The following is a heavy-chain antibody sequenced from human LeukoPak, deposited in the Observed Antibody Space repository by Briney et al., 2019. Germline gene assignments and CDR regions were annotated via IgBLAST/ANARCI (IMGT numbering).Heavy chain of an antibody. D-gene: IGHD6-13*01. CDR1: GFTFSSYA. Sequence: GGSLRLSCAASGFTFSSYAMSWVRQAPGKGLEWVSAISGSGGSTYYADSVKGRFTISRDNSKNTLYLQMNSLRAEDTAVYYCAKVRGSSSGFSNNWFDPWGQGTLVTVSS. CDR2: ISGSGGST. CDR3: AKVRGSSSGFSNNWFDP. V-gene: IGHV3-23*01. J-gene: IGHJ5*02.